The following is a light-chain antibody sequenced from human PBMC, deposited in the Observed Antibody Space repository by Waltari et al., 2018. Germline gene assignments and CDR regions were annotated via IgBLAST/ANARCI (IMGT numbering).Light chain of an antibody. Sequence: QLALTQSPSASASLGASVKLTCTLSSGHSSNIIARHPRQPEKGPRYLMKVNSDGSNSKGDEIPDRFSGSSSGAERYLTISSLQSEDEADYYCQTGGHGTWVFGGGTKLTVL. J-gene: IGLJ3*02. V-gene: IGLV4-69*01. CDR1: SGHSSNI. CDR3: QTGGHGTWV. CDR2: VNSDGSN.